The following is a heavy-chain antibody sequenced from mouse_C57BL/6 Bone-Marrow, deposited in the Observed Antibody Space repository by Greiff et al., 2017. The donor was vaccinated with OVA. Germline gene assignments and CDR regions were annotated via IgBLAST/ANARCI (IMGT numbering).Heavy chain of an antibody. V-gene: IGHV1-18*01. Sequence: EVQLQQSGPELVKPGASVKIPCKASGYTFTDYNMDWVKQSHGKSLEWIGDINPNNGGTIYNQKFKGKATLTVDKSSSTAYMELRSLTSEDTAVYYCARVHYYGSSWFAYWGQGTLVTVSA. CDR3: ARVHYYGSSWFAY. D-gene: IGHD1-1*01. CDR1: GYTFTDYN. CDR2: INPNNGGT. J-gene: IGHJ3*01.